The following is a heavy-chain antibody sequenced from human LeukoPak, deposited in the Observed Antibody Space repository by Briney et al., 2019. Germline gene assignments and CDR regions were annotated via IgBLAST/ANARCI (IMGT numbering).Heavy chain of an antibody. CDR1: GFTFSSYS. J-gene: IGHJ6*03. Sequence: GGSLRLSCAASGFTFSSYSMNWVRQAPGKGLEWVSSISSSSSYIYYADSVKGRFTISRDNAKNSLYLQMNSLGPEDTAVYYCARDKQPDWAHYYYYYMDVWGKGTTVTVSS. D-gene: IGHD1-14*01. V-gene: IGHV3-21*04. CDR2: ISSSSSYI. CDR3: ARDKQPDWAHYYYYYMDV.